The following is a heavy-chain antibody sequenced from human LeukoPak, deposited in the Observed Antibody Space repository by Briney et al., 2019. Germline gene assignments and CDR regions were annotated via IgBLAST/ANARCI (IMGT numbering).Heavy chain of an antibody. CDR1: GFTFTNSA. V-gene: IGHV1-58*02. J-gene: IGHJ4*02. CDR3: AAAGDSSIFVFDY. D-gene: IGHD3-22*01. CDR2: IVVGSGNT. Sequence: GTSVTVSYKDSGFTFTNSAMQWVRQARGQRPEGIGWIVVGSGNTNYAQKFQERVTINRDMTRSTAYMELSSLRSEDTAVYYCAAAGDSSIFVFDYWGQGTLVTVSS.